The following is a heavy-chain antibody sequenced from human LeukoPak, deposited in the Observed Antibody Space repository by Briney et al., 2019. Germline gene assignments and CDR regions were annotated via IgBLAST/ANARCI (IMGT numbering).Heavy chain of an antibody. CDR2: INPSGGST. CDR1: GYTFTSYY. Sequence: GASVKVSCKASGYTFTSYYMHWVRQAPGQGLEWMGIINPSGGSTRYAQKFQGRVTMTRDTSTSTVYMELSSLRSEDTAVYYCARLSGYSYGKPYYYYYMDVWGKGTTVTVSS. V-gene: IGHV1-46*01. J-gene: IGHJ6*03. D-gene: IGHD5-18*01. CDR3: ARLSGYSYGKPYYYYYMDV.